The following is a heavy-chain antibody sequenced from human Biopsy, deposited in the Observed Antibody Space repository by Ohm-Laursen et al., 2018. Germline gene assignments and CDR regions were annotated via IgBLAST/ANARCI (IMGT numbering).Heavy chain of an antibody. D-gene: IGHD1-26*01. CDR2: IYTSGSP. V-gene: IGHV4-61*02. CDR3: ARGTGRYYVYGAFDI. CDR1: GGSVSSSNYY. Sequence: TLSLTCSVSGGSVSSSNYYWNWIRQPAGKGLEWIGRIYTSGSPNYNLSLESRVTMSVDTSKNQFSLNLRSVTAADTAVYYCARGTGRYYVYGAFDIWGQGTVVTVSS. J-gene: IGHJ3*02.